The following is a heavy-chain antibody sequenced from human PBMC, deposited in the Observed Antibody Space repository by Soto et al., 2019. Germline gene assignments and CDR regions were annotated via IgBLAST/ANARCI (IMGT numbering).Heavy chain of an antibody. CDR2: ISYDGSNK. CDR1: GFTFSSYA. Sequence: GGSLRLSCAASGFTFSSYAMHWVRQAPGKGLEWVAVISYDGSNKYYADSVKGRFTISRDNSKNTLYLQMNSLRAEDTAVYYCARDSISNCYSSDFDYWGQGTLVTVSS. V-gene: IGHV3-30*04. J-gene: IGHJ4*02. CDR3: ARDSISNCYSSDFDY. D-gene: IGHD2-15*01.